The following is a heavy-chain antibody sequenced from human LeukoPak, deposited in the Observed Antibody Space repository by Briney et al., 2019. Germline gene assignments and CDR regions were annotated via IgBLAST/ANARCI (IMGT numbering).Heavy chain of an antibody. CDR2: INPNSGGS. CDR1: GYTFTGYY. J-gene: IGHJ6*03. V-gene: IGHV1-2*02. D-gene: IGHD5/OR15-5a*01. CDR3: ARGVTLYYYYMDV. Sequence: ASVKVSCKASGYTFTGYYLHWVRQAPGQGLEGMGWINPNSGGSNYAQKFRGRVTMTRDTSISTAYMELSRLRSDDTAVYYCARGVTLYYYYMDVWGKGTTVTVSS.